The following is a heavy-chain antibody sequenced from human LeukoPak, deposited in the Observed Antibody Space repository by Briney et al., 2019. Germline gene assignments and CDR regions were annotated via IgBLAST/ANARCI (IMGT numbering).Heavy chain of an antibody. J-gene: IGHJ4*02. CDR1: GYTFTTYG. CDR3: ARAYTSMVHKDH. CDR2: ISAYNGNT. Sequence: GASVKVSCKASGYTFTTYGISWVRQVPGQGLEWMGWISAYNGNTNCAQKFQGRVAMTTDRSTNTAYMELRSLRSDDTAVYYCARAYTSMVHKDHWGQGTLVTVSS. D-gene: IGHD5-18*01. V-gene: IGHV1-18*04.